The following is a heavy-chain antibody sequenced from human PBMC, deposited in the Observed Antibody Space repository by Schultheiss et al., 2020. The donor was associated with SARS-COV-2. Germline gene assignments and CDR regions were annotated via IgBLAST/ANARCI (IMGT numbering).Heavy chain of an antibody. CDR1: GFTFSSYS. D-gene: IGHD6-19*01. CDR2: ISSSSSYI. CDR3: AKGSVAGHYYYGMDV. Sequence: GVSLRLSCAASGFTFSSYSMNWVRQAPGKGLEWVSSISSSSSYIYYADSVKGRFTISRDNAKNSLYLQMNSLRAEDTAVYYCAKGSVAGHYYYGMDVWGQGTTVTVSS. V-gene: IGHV3-21*01. J-gene: IGHJ6*02.